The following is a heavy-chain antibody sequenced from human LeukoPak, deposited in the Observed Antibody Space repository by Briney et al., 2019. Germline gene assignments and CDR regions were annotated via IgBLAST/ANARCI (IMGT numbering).Heavy chain of an antibody. CDR2: ISYDGSNK. CDR3: TRGPDLDTVLGRGLMFTVLFDF. D-gene: IGHD5-18*01. CDR1: GFTFSSYA. J-gene: IGHJ4*02. V-gene: IGHV3-30-3*01. Sequence: GRSLRLSCAASGFTFSSYAMHWVRQAPGKGLEWVAVISYDGSNKYYADSVKGRFTISRDNSKNTLYLQMNSLKTEDTAVYYCTRGPDLDTVLGRGLMFTVLFDFWGQGTLVTVSS.